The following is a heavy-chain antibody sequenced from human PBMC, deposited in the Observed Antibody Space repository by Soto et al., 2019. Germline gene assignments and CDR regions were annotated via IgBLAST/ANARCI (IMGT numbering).Heavy chain of an antibody. D-gene: IGHD4-17*01. V-gene: IGHV4-59*01. Sequence: SQTLSLTRTVSGVSISSYYWSWIRQPPGKGLDWIGYIYYSGSTNYNPSRKSRVTISVDTSKNQFSLTLSSVTAADPALYYCARVSANGDYFDYWGQGTLVTVSS. CDR1: GVSISSYY. CDR3: ARVSANGDYFDY. J-gene: IGHJ4*02. CDR2: IYYSGST.